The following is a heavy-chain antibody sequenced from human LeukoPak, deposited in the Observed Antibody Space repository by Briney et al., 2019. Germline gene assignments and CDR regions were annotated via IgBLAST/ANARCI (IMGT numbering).Heavy chain of an antibody. V-gene: IGHV4-59*08. CDR1: GGSISSYY. CDR3: ARQVILGTNTGAFDS. D-gene: IGHD1-26*01. Sequence: PSETLSLTCTVSGGSISSYYWSWIRQPPGKGLEWIAEIHHSGSANYNPSLKSRVTISGDKSKNQFSLKLSSVTAADTAVYYCARQVILGTNTGAFDSWGQGTMVTVSS. J-gene: IGHJ3*02. CDR2: IHHSGSA.